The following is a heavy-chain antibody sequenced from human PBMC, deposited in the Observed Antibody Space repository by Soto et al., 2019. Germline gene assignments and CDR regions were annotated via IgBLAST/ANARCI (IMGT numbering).Heavy chain of an antibody. J-gene: IGHJ1*01. CDR2: ITGSGATT. D-gene: IGHD2-15*01. V-gene: IGHV3-23*01. CDR1: GVTFSSYA. Sequence: GGSLRLSCAASGVTFSSYALNWVRQAPGKGLEWVSAITGSGATTFYADSVKGRFAISRDDSKNTVYLQMNGLRVEDTAVYYCAKDEAYCGGGSCLEYYQHWGQGTLVTVSS. CDR3: AKDEAYCGGGSCLEYYQH.